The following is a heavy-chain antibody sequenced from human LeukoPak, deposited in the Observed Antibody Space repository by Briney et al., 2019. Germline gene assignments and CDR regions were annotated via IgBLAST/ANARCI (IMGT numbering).Heavy chain of an antibody. CDR1: GGSISSYY. D-gene: IGHD3-3*01. CDR3: ARTIGRITIFGVAQYLDY. V-gene: IGHV4-4*09. CDR2: IYTSGST. Sequence: PSETLSLTCTVSGGSISSYYWSWIRQPPGKGLEWIGYIYTSGSTNYNPSLKSRVTISVDTSKNQFSLKLSSVTAADTAVYYCARTIGRITIFGVAQYLDYWGQGTLVTVSS. J-gene: IGHJ4*02.